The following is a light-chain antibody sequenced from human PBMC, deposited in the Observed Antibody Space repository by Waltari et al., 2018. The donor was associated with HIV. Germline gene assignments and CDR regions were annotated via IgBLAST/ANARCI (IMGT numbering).Light chain of an antibody. CDR2: QDT. CDR1: KLGDKY. Sequence: SYELTQPPSVSVSPGQTASITCSGDKLGDKYVSWYQQKPGQSPVWVSYQDTTRPSGIPERFSGSNSGDTATLTISGTQAMDEADYYCQAWDSGTVMFGGGTKLTVL. V-gene: IGLV3-1*01. CDR3: QAWDSGTVM. J-gene: IGLJ3*02.